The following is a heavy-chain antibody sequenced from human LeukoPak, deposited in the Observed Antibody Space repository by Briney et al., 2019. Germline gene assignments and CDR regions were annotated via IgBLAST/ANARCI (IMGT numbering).Heavy chain of an antibody. CDR3: ARDLGQYYDTSDNWFDP. CDR1: GFTFSSYA. J-gene: IGHJ5*02. Sequence: PGGSLRLSCAASGFTFSSYAMSWVRQAPGKGLEGVSAISGSGGSTYYADSVKGRFTISRDNAKNTLNLQMNSLRAEDTAVYYCARDLGQYYDTSDNWFDPWGQGTLVTVSS. V-gene: IGHV3-23*01. CDR2: ISGSGGST. D-gene: IGHD3-22*01.